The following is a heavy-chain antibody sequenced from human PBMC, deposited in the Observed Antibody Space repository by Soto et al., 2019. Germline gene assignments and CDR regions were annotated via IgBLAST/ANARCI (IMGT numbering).Heavy chain of an antibody. V-gene: IGHV4-31*03. Sequence: PSETLSLTCTVSGGSISSGGYYWSWIRQHPGKGLEWIGYIYYSGSTYYNPSLKSRVTISVDTSKNQFSLKLSSVTAADTAVYYCARVRGYCSSTSCPTYYYYGMDVWGQGTTVTVSS. J-gene: IGHJ6*02. D-gene: IGHD2-2*01. CDR3: ARVRGYCSSTSCPTYYYYGMDV. CDR1: GGSISSGGYY. CDR2: IYYSGST.